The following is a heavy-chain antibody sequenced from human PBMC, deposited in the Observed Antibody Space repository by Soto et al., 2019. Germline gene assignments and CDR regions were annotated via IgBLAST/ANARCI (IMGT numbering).Heavy chain of an antibody. CDR1: GYTFSNYW. CDR3: AREWVRFTDSGSGMDV. D-gene: IGHD5-12*01. CDR2: INKDGSEK. V-gene: IGHV3-7*03. Sequence: EVQLVESGGGLVQPGGSLRLSCTASGYTFSNYWMSWVRQAPGKGLEWVANINKDGSEKHYVDSVKGRFTIFRDNAKNSLYLEMNSLRAEDTAVYFCAREWVRFTDSGSGMDVWGQGTTVTVSS. J-gene: IGHJ6*02.